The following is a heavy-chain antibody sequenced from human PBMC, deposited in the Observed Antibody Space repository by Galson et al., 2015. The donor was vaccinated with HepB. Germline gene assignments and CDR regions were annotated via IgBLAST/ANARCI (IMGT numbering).Heavy chain of an antibody. D-gene: IGHD4-23*01. CDR3: ARDRTTVATRASGYYYGMDV. CDR2: IIPILGIA. J-gene: IGHJ6*02. V-gene: IGHV1-69*04. Sequence: SVKVSCKASGGTFSSYAISWVRQAPGQGLEWMGRIIPILGIANYAQKFQGRVTITADKSTSTAYMELSSLRSEDTAVYYCARDRTTVATRASGYYYGMDVWGQGTTVTVSS. CDR1: GGTFSSYA.